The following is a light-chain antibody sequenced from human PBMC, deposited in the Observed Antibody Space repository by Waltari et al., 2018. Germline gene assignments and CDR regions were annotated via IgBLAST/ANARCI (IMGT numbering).Light chain of an antibody. V-gene: IGLV6-57*02. J-gene: IGLJ2*01. CDR3: QSYDHNNVL. CDR2: EDN. Sequence: NFMLTQPHSLSESPGKTVTISCTGSGATLDNTYPHWYQQRPGSAPTTVIDEDNRRPSGVPDRCSGSIDSSSSSASLTISGLKTEDEADYYCQSYDHNNVLFGRGTKLTVL. CDR1: GATLDNTY.